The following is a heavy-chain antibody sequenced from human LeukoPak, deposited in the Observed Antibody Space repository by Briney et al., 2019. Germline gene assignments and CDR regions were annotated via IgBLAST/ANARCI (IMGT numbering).Heavy chain of an antibody. CDR3: AKDQFKTVATIDY. Sequence: GGSLGLSCAASGFTFSDHIMNWVRQLPGKRLEWVAYVSGSGSTVYYADSVKGRFTISRDNPKNTPYLQMNNLRAEDTAVYFCAKDQFKTVATIDYWGQGTLVAVSS. V-gene: IGHV3-48*01. CDR2: VSGSGSTV. CDR1: GFTFSDHI. J-gene: IGHJ4*02. D-gene: IGHD5-24*01.